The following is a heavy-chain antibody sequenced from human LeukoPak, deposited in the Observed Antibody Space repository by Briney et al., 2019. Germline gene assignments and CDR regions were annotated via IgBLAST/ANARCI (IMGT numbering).Heavy chain of an antibody. CDR3: ARSLRFLGRAFDI. J-gene: IGHJ3*02. Sequence: SGPTLVIPTQTLTLTCTFSGFSFSTKGLGVSWICQSPGKALEWRAYIDCDEDKYFSTSLKTRLTISKDTSKIQVVLTLTNMDPLDTAICYCARSLRFLGRAFDIGGQGTLVTVSS. CDR2: IDCDEDK. CDR1: GFSFSTKGLG. D-gene: IGHD5-12*01. V-gene: IGHV2-70*01.